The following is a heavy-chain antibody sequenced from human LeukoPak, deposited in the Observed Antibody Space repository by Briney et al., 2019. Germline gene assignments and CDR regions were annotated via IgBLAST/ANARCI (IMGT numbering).Heavy chain of an antibody. V-gene: IGHV3-53*01. CDR1: GVTVSSNY. CDR3: ARSLAVAVYFDY. Sequence: GGSLRLSCAASGVTVSSNYMSWVREAPGKGLEWVSVIYSGGGTYYADSVKGRFTISRDNSKNTLYLQMNSLRAEDTAVYYCARSLAVAVYFDYWGQGTLVTVSS. J-gene: IGHJ4*02. D-gene: IGHD6-19*01. CDR2: IYSGGGT.